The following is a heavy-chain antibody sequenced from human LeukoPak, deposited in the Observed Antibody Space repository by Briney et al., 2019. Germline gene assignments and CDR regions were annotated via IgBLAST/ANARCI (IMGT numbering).Heavy chain of an antibody. CDR3: ARAGTTVIHY. V-gene: IGHV4-59*01. Sequence: SETLSLTCTVSGGSISSYYWSWIRQPPGKGLEWIGYIYYSGSTNYNPSLKSRVTISVDTSQNQFSLKLSSVTAADTAVYYCARAGTTVIHYWGQGTLVTVSS. CDR2: IYYSGST. J-gene: IGHJ4*02. D-gene: IGHD4-17*01. CDR1: GGSISSYY.